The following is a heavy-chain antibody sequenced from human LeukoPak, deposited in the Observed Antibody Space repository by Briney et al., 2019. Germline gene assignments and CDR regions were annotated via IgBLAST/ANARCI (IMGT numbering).Heavy chain of an antibody. CDR1: GGSISSYY. CDR2: IYYSGST. V-gene: IGHV4-59*01. Sequence: SETLSLTCTVSGGSISSYYWSLIRQPPGKGLEWIGYIYYSGSTNYNPSLKSRVTISVDTSKNQFSLKLSSVTAADTAVYYCARARWGGVFDYWGQGTLVTVSS. CDR3: ARARWGGVFDY. D-gene: IGHD7-27*01. J-gene: IGHJ4*02.